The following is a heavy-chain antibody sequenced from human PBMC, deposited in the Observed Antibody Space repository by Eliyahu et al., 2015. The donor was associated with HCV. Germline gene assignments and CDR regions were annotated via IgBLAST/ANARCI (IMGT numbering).Heavy chain of an antibody. V-gene: IGHV4-30-4*01. CDR2: IYHSXST. J-gene: IGHJ5*02. Sequence: QVQLQESGPGLVKPSQTLSLTCXVSGGSISRGNYYWSWIRQSPGKGLEWIGYIYHSXSTSYNPSLESRITISVDTSKNQFSLKLTSVTAADTAIYYCARRHYYDSSGYLNFFDPWGQGTLVTVSS. CDR1: GGSISRGNYY. D-gene: IGHD3-22*01. CDR3: ARRHYYDSSGYLNFFDP.